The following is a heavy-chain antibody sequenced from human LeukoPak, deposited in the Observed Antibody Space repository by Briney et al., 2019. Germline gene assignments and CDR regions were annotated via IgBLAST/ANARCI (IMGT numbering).Heavy chain of an antibody. D-gene: IGHD1-26*01. CDR1: GFTLSSYG. Sequence: PGRSLRLSCAASGFTLSSYGMHWVRQAPGKGLEWVAVISYDGSNKYYADSVKGRFTISRDNSKNTLYLQMNSLRAEDTAVYYCARSGGSYPPDYWGQGTLVTVSS. CDR3: ARSGGSYPPDY. J-gene: IGHJ4*02. CDR2: ISYDGSNK. V-gene: IGHV3-30*03.